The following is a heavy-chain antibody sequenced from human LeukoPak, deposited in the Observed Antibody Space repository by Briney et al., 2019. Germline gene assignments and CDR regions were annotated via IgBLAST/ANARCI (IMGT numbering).Heavy chain of an antibody. J-gene: IGHJ3*02. Sequence: SVKVSCKASGGTLSSNAMSWVRQAPGQGLEWMGGIIPTFGTANYAQKFQGRVTITTDESTSTAYMELSSLRSEDTAVYYCAKRGLRYFDPGAFDIWGQGTMVTVSS. CDR1: GGTLSSNA. V-gene: IGHV1-69*05. CDR2: IIPTFGTA. D-gene: IGHD3-9*01. CDR3: AKRGLRYFDPGAFDI.